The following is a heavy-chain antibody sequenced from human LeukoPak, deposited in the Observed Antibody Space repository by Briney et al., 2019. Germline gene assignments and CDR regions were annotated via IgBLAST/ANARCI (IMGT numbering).Heavy chain of an antibody. CDR2: ISSSSSYI. Sequence: GGSLRLSCAASGFTFSSYSMNWVRQAPGKGLEWVSSISSSSSYIYYADSVKGRFTISRDNAKNSLYLQMNSLRAEDTAVYYCAKGMRRLFGGSNYWGQGTLVTVSS. J-gene: IGHJ4*02. V-gene: IGHV3-21*01. CDR1: GFTFSSYS. D-gene: IGHD3-10*01. CDR3: AKGMRRLFGGSNY.